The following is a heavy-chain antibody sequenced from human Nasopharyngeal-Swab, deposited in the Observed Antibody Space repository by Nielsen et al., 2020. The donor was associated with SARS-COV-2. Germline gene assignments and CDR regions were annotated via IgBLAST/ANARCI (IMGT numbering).Heavy chain of an antibody. CDR1: GFTFSSYA. CDR3: ASGSPINVVPAARHPRQFDY. CDR2: ISYDGSNK. D-gene: IGHD2-2*01. J-gene: IGHJ4*02. V-gene: IGHV3-30-3*01. Sequence: GGSLRLSCAASGFTFSSYAMHWVRQAPGKGLEWVAVISYDGSNKYYAGSVKGRFTISRDNSKNTLYLQMNSLRAEDTAVYYCASGSPINVVPAARHPRQFDYWGQGTLVTVSS.